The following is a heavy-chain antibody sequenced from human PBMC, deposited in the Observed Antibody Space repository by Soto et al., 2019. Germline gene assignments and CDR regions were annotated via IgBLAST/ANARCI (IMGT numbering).Heavy chain of an antibody. J-gene: IGHJ4*02. V-gene: IGHV3-15*07. CDR3: TTDTRNRQRLKYYDSLTGTLGY. CDR1: GFTFSNAW. D-gene: IGHD3-9*01. Sequence: GSLRLSCAASGFTFSNAWMNWVRQAPGKGLEWVGRIKSKTDGGTTDYAAPVKGRFTISRDDSKNTLYLQMNSLKTEDTAVYYCTTDTRNRQRLKYYDSLTGTLGYWGQGT. CDR2: IKSKTDGGTT.